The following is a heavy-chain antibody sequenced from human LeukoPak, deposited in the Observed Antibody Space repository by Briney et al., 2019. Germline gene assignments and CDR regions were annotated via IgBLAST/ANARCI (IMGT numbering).Heavy chain of an antibody. Sequence: SETLSLTCTVSGGSISSYYWSWIRQPPGKGLEWIGYIYYSGSTNYNPSLKSRVTISVDTSKNHFSLKLSSVTAADTAVYYCARVPLTAVWGAFDIWGQGTMVTVSS. CDR2: IYYSGST. J-gene: IGHJ3*02. V-gene: IGHV4-59*01. D-gene: IGHD2-21*02. CDR3: ARVPLTAVWGAFDI. CDR1: GGSISSYY.